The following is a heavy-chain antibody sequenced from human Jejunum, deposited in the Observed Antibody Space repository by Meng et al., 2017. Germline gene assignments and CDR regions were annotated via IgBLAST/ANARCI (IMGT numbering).Heavy chain of an antibody. CDR1: GNSIRSGTYY. V-gene: IGHV4-39*07. J-gene: IGHJ4*02. Sequence: QRQRPGPGRVKPSNTLALSWTGSGNSIRSGTYYLVWIRQPPGQRLEWVGSIYHGGTTYYNASLKSRVSISMDTSKNQFSLMLTSVTAADTAMYNCVSRGLLVVPSWGRGTLVTVSS. D-gene: IGHD2-15*01. CDR2: IYHGGTT. CDR3: VSRGLLVVPS.